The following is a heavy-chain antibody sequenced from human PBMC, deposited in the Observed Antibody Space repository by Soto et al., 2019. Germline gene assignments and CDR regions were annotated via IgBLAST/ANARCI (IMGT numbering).Heavy chain of an antibody. CDR3: ATKDDHKDDQPYYYGMDV. D-gene: IGHD3-16*01. V-gene: IGHV1-18*01. CDR1: GYTSSSYG. CDR2: ISVFNGDT. Sequence: ASVKVSCKALGYTSSSYGINWVRQAPGQGLEWMGWISVFNGDTKYAQKFQGRVAITKDPGTSTAHMELRSLRSDDAAVYFCATKDDHKDDQPYYYGMDVWGQGTTVTV. J-gene: IGHJ6*02.